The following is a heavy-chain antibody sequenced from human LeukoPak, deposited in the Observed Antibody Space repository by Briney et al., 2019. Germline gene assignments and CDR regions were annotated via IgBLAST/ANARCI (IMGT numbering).Heavy chain of an antibody. D-gene: IGHD3-22*01. J-gene: IGHJ4*02. CDR3: ASADSSGYASLDY. Sequence: SETLSLICTVSGGYTSSYYWSWIRQPLGKGLEWIGYIYYSGSTNYNPSLKSRVTVSVDTSKNQFSLKLSSVTAADTAVYYCASADSSGYASLDYWGQGTLVTVSS. CDR2: IYYSGST. V-gene: IGHV4-59*01. CDR1: GGYTSSYY.